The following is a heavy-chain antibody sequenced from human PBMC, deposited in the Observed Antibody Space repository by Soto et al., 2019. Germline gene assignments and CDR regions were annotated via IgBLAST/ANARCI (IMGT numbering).Heavy chain of an antibody. V-gene: IGHV3-30-3*01. CDR3: ARSRVVAATPDY. Sequence: SGGSLRLSCAASGFTFSSYAMHWVRQAPGKGLEWVAVISYDGSNKYYADSVKGRFTISRDNSKNTLYLQMNSLRAEDTAVYYCARSRVVAATPDYWGQGTLVTVSS. CDR2: ISYDGSNK. J-gene: IGHJ4*02. D-gene: IGHD2-15*01. CDR1: GFTFSSYA.